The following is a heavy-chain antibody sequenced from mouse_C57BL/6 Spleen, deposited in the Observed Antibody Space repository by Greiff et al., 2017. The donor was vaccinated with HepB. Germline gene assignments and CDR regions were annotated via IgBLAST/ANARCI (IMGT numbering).Heavy chain of an antibody. CDR2: IDPEDGET. V-gene: IGHV14-2*01. CDR1: GFNIKDYY. Sequence: VHVKQSGAELVKPGASVKLSCTASGFNIKDYYMHWVKQRTEQGLEWIGRIDPEDGETKYAPKFQGKATITADTSSNTAYLQLSSLTSEDTAVYYCASYYGSSPYAMDYWGQGTSVTVSS. J-gene: IGHJ4*01. CDR3: ASYYGSSPYAMDY. D-gene: IGHD1-1*01.